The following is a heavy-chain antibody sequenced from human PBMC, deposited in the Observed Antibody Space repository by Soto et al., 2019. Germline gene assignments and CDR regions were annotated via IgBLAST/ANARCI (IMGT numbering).Heavy chain of an antibody. J-gene: IGHJ2*01. CDR1: GFTFSSYA. D-gene: IGHD4-4*01. Sequence: QVQLVESGGGVVQPGSSLRLSCAASGFTFSSYAMHWVRQAPGKGLEWVAVISYDGSNKFYADSVKGRFTISRDTSKNTLYLQMNSLRTEDTAVYYCARPLWRDDYNWGYFDLWGRGTLVTVSS. V-gene: IGHV3-30-3*01. CDR2: ISYDGSNK. CDR3: ARPLWRDDYNWGYFDL.